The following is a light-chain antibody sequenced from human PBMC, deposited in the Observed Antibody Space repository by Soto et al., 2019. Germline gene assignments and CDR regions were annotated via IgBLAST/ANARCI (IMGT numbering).Light chain of an antibody. Sequence: DIQMTQSPSSLSASVGDRVTITCRASQGISKYLNWYQQKPGKAPRLLIYAASSLQSGVPSRFSGSGSGTDFTLTISSLQPEDFATYYCQQSYNTPLITFGQGTRLEIK. CDR3: QQSYNTPLIT. V-gene: IGKV1-39*01. CDR2: AAS. CDR1: QGISKY. J-gene: IGKJ5*01.